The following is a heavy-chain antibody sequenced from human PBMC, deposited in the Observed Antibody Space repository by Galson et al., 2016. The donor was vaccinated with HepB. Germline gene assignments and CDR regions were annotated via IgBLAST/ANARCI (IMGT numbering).Heavy chain of an antibody. J-gene: IGHJ5*02. Sequence: SLRLSCAASGFSVSGNYIAWVRQAPGKGLEWVSGIFHGDKIYYAESVKGRFTIAKDDSKNTVYLHVSSLRPEDTAKYFCARVYGSGTYFLDRHWFDPWGQGTLVTASS. D-gene: IGHD1-26*01. V-gene: IGHV3-53*01. CDR2: IFHGDKI. CDR1: GFSVSGNY. CDR3: ARVYGSGTYFLDRHWFDP.